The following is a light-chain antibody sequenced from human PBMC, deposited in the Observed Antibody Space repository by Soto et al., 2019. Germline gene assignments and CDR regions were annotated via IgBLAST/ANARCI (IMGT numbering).Light chain of an antibody. J-gene: IGKJ4*01. Sequence: EIVMTQSPATLSVSPGERATLSCKASHSVSSNLAWYQQKPGQAPRLLIYGASSRATGIPARFSGSGSGTEFTLTISSLQSEHFAVYYCQQYNNWPPLTFGGGTKVEIK. V-gene: IGKV3-15*01. CDR1: HSVSSN. CDR3: QQYNNWPPLT. CDR2: GAS.